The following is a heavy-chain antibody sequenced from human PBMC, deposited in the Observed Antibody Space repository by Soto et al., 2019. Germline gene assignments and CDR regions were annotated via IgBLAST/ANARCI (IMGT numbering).Heavy chain of an antibody. D-gene: IGHD3-10*01. CDR2: TYYSGST. CDR1: GRSITSISYY. CDR3: ARAQTGGGFDP. J-gene: IGHJ5*02. Sequence: SESLSPTGTLSGRSITSISYYCGWIRQPPWRGREWIARTYYSGSTYYNPSFKGRVTISGDTSKNPFYLELSSVTAADTAVYYCARAQTGGGFDPWGQGTLVTVSS. V-gene: IGHV4-39*02.